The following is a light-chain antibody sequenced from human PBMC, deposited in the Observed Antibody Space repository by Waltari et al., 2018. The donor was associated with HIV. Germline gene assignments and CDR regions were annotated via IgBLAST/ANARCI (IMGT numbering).Light chain of an antibody. CDR2: EVS. CDR1: SSDVGGYNL. J-gene: IGLJ2*01. Sequence: QSALTQPASVSGSPGQSITISCTGTSSDVGGYNLVSWYQQHPGKAPKLMIYEVSKRPSGVSNRFSGSKSGNPASLTISGLQAEDEADYYCCAYAGSTTHVIFGGGTKLTVL. V-gene: IGLV2-23*02. CDR3: CAYAGSTTHVI.